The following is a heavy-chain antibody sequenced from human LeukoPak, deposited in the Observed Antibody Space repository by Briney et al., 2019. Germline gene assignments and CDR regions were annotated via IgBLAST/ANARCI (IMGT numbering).Heavy chain of an antibody. D-gene: IGHD6-19*01. Sequence: SETLSLTCSVSGGSFSNNFWSWVRQPAGKGVEWIGRIYPSGNTNYNPSLKSRVTLSVDTSKTQFSLNLSSVTAADTAVYYCARSGTSGWPANWFDPWGQGTLVTVSS. CDR2: IYPSGNT. V-gene: IGHV4-4*07. CDR3: ARSGTSGWPANWFDP. CDR1: GGSFSNNF. J-gene: IGHJ5*02.